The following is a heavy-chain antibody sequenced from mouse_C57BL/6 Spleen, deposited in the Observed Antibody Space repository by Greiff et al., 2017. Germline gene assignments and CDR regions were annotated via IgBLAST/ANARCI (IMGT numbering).Heavy chain of an antibody. CDR3: ARDHDYDVDWYFDG. CDR1: GFTFSSYA. CDR2: ISDGGSYT. D-gene: IGHD2-4*01. J-gene: IGHJ1*03. V-gene: IGHV5-4*01. Sequence: EVQLQQSGGGLVKPGGSLKLSCAASGFTFSSYAMSWVRQTPEKRLEWVATISDGGSYTYDPDNVKGRFTISRDNAKNNLYLQMSHLKSEYTAMYYCARDHDYDVDWYFDGWGTGTTVTVSS.